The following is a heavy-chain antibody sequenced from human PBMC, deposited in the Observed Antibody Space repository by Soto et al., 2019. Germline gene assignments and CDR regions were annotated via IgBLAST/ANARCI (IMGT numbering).Heavy chain of an antibody. D-gene: IGHD6-13*01. J-gene: IGHJ4*02. Sequence: ASVKVSCKASGYTFTSYDINWVRQATGQGLEWMGWMNPNSGNTGYAQKFQGRVTMTRNTSISTAYMELSSLRSEDTAVYYCARQSAAAGGFDYWGQGTLVTVSS. CDR3: ARQSAAAGGFDY. CDR1: GYTFTSYD. CDR2: MNPNSGNT. V-gene: IGHV1-8*01.